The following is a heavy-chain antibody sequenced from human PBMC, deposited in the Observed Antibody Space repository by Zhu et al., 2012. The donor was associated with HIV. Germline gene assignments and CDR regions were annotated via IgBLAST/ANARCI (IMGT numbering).Heavy chain of an antibody. V-gene: IGHV4-34*01. D-gene: IGHD2-8*01. CDR2: INHSGST. CDR3: ARHGLGYASKWYRGNWYFDV. Sequence: QVQLQQWGAGLLKPSETLSLTCAVYGGSFSSYYWSWIRQPPGKGLEWIAGINHSGSTNYNPSLKSRVTVSVYTSKSQFSLKMSSVTAADTAVYYCARHGLGYASKWYRGNWYFDVWGRGTWSLSPQ. CDR1: GGSFSSYY. J-gene: IGHJ2*01.